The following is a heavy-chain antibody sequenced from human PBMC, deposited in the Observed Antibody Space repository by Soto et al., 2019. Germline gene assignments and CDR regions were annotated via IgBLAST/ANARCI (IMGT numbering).Heavy chain of an antibody. CDR3: VAGVVIISLDY. Sequence: QVQLVESGGGVVQPGRSLRLSCAASGFTFSSYGMHWVRQAPGKGLEWVAVISYDGSNKYYADSVKGRFIISRDNSKNTLYLQMNSLRAEDTAVYYCVAGVVIISLDYWGQGTLVTVSS. D-gene: IGHD3-3*01. V-gene: IGHV3-30*03. CDR1: GFTFSSYG. CDR2: ISYDGSNK. J-gene: IGHJ4*02.